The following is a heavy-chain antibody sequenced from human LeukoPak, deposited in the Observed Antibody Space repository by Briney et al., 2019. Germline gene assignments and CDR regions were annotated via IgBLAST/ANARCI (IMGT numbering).Heavy chain of an antibody. CDR2: MNPNSGNT. D-gene: IGHD3-10*01. CDR3: ASNGAMVRGDDAFDI. V-gene: IGHV1-8*01. J-gene: IGHJ3*02. CDR1: GYTFTSYD. Sequence: GASVKVSCKASGYTFTSYDISWARQATGQGLEWMGWMNPNSGNTGYAQKFQGRVTMTRNTSISTAYMELSSLRSEDTAVYYCASNGAMVRGDDAFDIWGQGTMVIVSS.